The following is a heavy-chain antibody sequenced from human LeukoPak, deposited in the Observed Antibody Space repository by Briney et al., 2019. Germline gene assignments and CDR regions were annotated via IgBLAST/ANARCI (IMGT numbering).Heavy chain of an antibody. V-gene: IGHV3-30*04. Sequence: GGSLRLSCAASGFTFSSYAMRWVRQAPGKGLEWVAVISYDGSNKYYADSVKGRFTISRDNSKNTLYLQMNSLRAEDTAVYYCAREGQWLVFGYFDLWGRGTLVTVSS. CDR1: GFTFSSYA. CDR2: ISYDGSNK. D-gene: IGHD6-19*01. CDR3: AREGQWLVFGYFDL. J-gene: IGHJ2*01.